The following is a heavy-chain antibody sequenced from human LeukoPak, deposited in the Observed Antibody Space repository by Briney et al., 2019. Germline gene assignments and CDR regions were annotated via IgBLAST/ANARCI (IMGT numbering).Heavy chain of an antibody. Sequence: PAETLSLTCGVYGGSLRGHYWSWIRQPPGKGLEWVGEINHSGSTNYNPSFWGRVTISVDTSKNQFFLKLNSVTAADTAAYYCARESDPITGYFYYYMDVWGRGTTVTVSS. D-gene: IGHD3-10*01. J-gene: IGHJ6*03. CDR2: INHSGST. CDR1: GGSLRGHY. V-gene: IGHV4-34*01. CDR3: ARESDPITGYFYYYMDV.